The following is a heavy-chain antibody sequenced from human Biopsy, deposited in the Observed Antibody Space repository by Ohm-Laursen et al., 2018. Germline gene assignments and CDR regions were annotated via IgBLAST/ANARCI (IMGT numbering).Heavy chain of an antibody. D-gene: IGHD6-19*01. J-gene: IGHJ4*02. CDR2: INHSGST. CDR1: GGSFSGYY. V-gene: IGHV4-34*01. Sequence: GTLSLTCPVYGGSFSGYYWGWIRQPPGKGLEWIGEINHSGSTNYNPSLKSQVTISVDTSKNQFSLKLSSVTAADTAVYYCARGRLRAVARFDYWGQGTLVTVSS. CDR3: ARGRLRAVARFDY.